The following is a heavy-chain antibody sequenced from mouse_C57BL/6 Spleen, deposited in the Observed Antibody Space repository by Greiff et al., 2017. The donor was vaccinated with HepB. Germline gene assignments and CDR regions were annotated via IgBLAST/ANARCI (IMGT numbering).Heavy chain of an antibody. D-gene: IGHD2-4*01. J-gene: IGHJ3*01. V-gene: IGHV5-4*03. CDR3: ARVGLRQWFAY. CDR1: GFTFSSYA. Sequence: EVMLVESGGGLVKPGGSLKLSCAASGFTFSSYAMSWVRQTPEKRLEWVATISDGGSYTYYPDNVKGRFTISRDNAKNNLYLQMSHLKSEDTAMYYCARVGLRQWFAYWGQGTLVTVSA. CDR2: ISDGGSYT.